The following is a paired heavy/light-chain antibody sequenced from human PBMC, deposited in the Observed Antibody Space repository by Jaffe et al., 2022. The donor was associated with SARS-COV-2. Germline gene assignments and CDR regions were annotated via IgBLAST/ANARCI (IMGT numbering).Light chain of an antibody. V-gene: IGKV1-39*01. CDR3: QQSHSTPIT. Sequence: DIQMTQSPSSLSASVGDRVIITCRASQTIGSYLNWYQQKPGKAPKLLIYAASSLESGVPLRFSGSGSGIDFTLTISSLQPEDFATYYCQQSHSTPITFGQGTRLEIK. J-gene: IGKJ5*01. CDR1: QTIGSY. CDR2: AAS.
Heavy chain of an antibody. CDR1: GGSISTFY. V-gene: IGHV4-59*01. J-gene: IGHJ5*02. D-gene: IGHD5-12*01. Sequence: QVRLQESGPGLVKPSETLSLTCTVSGGSISTFYWSWVRQPPGKGLEWIGYVNHTGISNYNPSLKSRVTISLDTSKNQFSLKLNSVTPADTAVYYCATNGYHFSWGQGTLVTVSS. CDR3: ATNGYHFS. CDR2: VNHTGIS.